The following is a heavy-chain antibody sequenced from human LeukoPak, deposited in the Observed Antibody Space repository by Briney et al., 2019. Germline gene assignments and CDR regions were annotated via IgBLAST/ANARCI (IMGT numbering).Heavy chain of an antibody. Sequence: ASVKVSCKASGGTFSSYAISWVRQAPGQGLEWMGGTIPIFGTANYAQKFQGRVTITTDESTSTAYMELSSLRSEDTAVYYCARDLVLRGYSYGGLDYWGQGTLVTVSS. J-gene: IGHJ4*02. CDR1: GGTFSSYA. V-gene: IGHV1-69*05. CDR3: ARDLVLRGYSYGGLDY. CDR2: TIPIFGTA. D-gene: IGHD5-18*01.